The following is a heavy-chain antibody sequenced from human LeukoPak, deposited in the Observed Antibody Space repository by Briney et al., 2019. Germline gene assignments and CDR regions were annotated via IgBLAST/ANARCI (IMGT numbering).Heavy chain of an antibody. Sequence: GGSLRLSCAASGFTFSSYAMHWVRQAPGKGLEWVAVISYDGSNKYYADSVKGRFTISRDNSKNTLYLQMNSLRAEDTAVYYCARGGSYLDYWGQGTLVTVSS. CDR3: ARGGSYLDY. J-gene: IGHJ4*02. CDR1: GFTFSSYA. V-gene: IGHV3-30-3*01. D-gene: IGHD3-16*01. CDR2: ISYDGSNK.